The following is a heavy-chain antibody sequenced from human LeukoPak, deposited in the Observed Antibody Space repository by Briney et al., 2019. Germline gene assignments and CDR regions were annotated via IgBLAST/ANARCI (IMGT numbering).Heavy chain of an antibody. V-gene: IGHV1-69*13. J-gene: IGHJ5*02. Sequence: SVKVSCKAPGGTFSSYAISWVRQAPGQGLEWMGGIIPIFGTANYAQKFQGRVTITADESTSTAYMELSSLRSEDTAVYYCARTIRDFWSGYSNWFDPWGQGTLVTVSS. CDR3: ARTIRDFWSGYSNWFDP. D-gene: IGHD3-3*01. CDR1: GGTFSSYA. CDR2: IIPIFGTA.